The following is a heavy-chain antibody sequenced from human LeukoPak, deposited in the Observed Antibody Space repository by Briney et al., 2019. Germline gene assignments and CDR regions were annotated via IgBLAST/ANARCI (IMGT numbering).Heavy chain of an antibody. J-gene: IGHJ5*02. V-gene: IGHV3-11*04. CDR1: GFTFSDYY. CDR3: GRDFVGESGAGGP. CDR2: ISPSGKST. D-gene: IGHD3-10*01. Sequence: PGGSLRLSCAASGFTFSDYYMSWIRQAPGRGLEWVSSISPSGKSTWNADSVKGRFTISRDNARNSVYLQMSSLGAEDTAVYYCGRDFVGESGAGGPWGQGILVTVSS.